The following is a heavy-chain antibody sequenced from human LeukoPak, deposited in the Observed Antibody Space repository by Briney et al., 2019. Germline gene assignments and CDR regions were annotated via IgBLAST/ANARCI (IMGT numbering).Heavy chain of an antibody. V-gene: IGHV3-7*01. Sequence: GGSLRLSCAPSGFTFSRYWMTWVRQTPEKGLEWVASIKDDGRQKYYVDSVKGRFTVSRDNAKNSAYLQMDSLRVEDTALYYRARDASRGFDTWGQGTLVTVSS. J-gene: IGHJ4*02. CDR1: GFTFSRYW. CDR2: IKDDGRQK. CDR3: ARDASRGFDT. D-gene: IGHD5-24*01.